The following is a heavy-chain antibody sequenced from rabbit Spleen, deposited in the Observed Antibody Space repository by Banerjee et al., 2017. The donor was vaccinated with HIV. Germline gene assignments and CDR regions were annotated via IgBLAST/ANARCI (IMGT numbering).Heavy chain of an antibody. D-gene: IGHD1-1*01. Sequence: QSLEESGGDLVKPEGSLTLTCKASGFSLSNGYVMCWVRQAPGKGLEWIACINAATAKPVYATWAKGRFTISRTSSTTVTLRMTSLTAADTATYFCARDLVGVIGWNFYLWGQGTLVTVS. CDR2: INAATAKP. CDR3: ARDLVGVIGWNFYL. J-gene: IGHJ4*01. V-gene: IGHV1S40*01. CDR1: GFSLSNGYV.